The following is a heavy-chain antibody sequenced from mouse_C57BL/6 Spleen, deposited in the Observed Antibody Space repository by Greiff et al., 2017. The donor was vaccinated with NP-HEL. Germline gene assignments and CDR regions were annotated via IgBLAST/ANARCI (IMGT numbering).Heavy chain of an antibody. Sequence: EVMLVESGGGLVQPGGSMKLSCVASGFTFSNYWMNWVRQSPEKGLEWVAQIRLKSDNYATHYAESVKGRFTISRDDSKSSVYLQMNNLRAEDTGIYYCTDINYYGSSYGYFDVWGTGTTVTVSS. V-gene: IGHV6-3*01. CDR1: GFTFSNYW. J-gene: IGHJ1*03. D-gene: IGHD1-1*01. CDR3: TDINYYGSSYGYFDV. CDR2: IRLKSDNYAT.